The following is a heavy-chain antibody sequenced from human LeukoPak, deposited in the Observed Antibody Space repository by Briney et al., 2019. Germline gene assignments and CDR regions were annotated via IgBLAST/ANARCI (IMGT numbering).Heavy chain of an antibody. J-gene: IGHJ4*02. V-gene: IGHV1-2*02. CDR1: GYTFTSYY. CDR3: ARDSRVAGSYSDY. D-gene: IGHD1-26*01. Sequence: PGASVKVSCKASGYTFTSYYMHWVRQAPGQGLEWMGWINPNSGGTNYAQKFQGRVTMTRDTSISTAYMELSRLRSDDTAVYYCARDSRVAGSYSDYWGQGTLVTVSS. CDR2: INPNSGGT.